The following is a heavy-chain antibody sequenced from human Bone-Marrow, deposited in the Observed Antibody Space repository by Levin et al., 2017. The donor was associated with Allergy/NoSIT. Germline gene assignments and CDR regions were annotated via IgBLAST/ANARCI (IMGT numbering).Heavy chain of an antibody. D-gene: IGHD2-2*01. CDR3: ARDRYARSFSYYYGMDV. V-gene: IGHV3-30*04. CDR1: GFTFNTYV. Sequence: PGGSLRLSCAASGFTFNTYVLHWVRQAPGKGLEWVAVISYDGKNKYYADSVKGRFTISRDNSKNTLYLQMNNLRAEDTAVYYCARDRYARSFSYYYGMDVWGQGTTVTVSS. CDR2: ISYDGKNK. J-gene: IGHJ6*02.